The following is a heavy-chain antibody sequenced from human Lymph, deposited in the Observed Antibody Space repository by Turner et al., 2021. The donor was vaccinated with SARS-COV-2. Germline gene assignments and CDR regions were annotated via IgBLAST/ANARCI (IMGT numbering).Heavy chain of an antibody. CDR1: GFTFSTYA. D-gene: IGHD3-10*01. CDR3: ARYASGGYFYYGMDV. Sequence: QVQLVESGGGVVQPGRSLRLPCAASGFTFSTYAIYWVRQAPGKGLEWVAVISYDGSNKYYADPVKGRFTISRDNSKNTLYLQMNSLRAEDTAVYYCARYASGGYFYYGMDVWGQGTTVTVSS. V-gene: IGHV3-30*04. CDR2: ISYDGSNK. J-gene: IGHJ6*02.